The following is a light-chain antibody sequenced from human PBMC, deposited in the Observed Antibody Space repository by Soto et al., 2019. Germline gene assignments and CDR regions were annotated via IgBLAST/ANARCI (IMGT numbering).Light chain of an antibody. J-gene: IGLJ1*01. CDR1: SSNIGAGYD. CDR3: SSYAGSSNV. Sequence: LTQPPPMSGAPRQKGTISLTRGSSNIGAGYDVHWYQQLPGTAPKFFMYGTTNRPSGVPDRFSGSKSGNTASLTVSGLQAEDEADYYCSSYAGSSNVFGTGTKVTV. V-gene: IGLV1-40*01. CDR2: GTT.